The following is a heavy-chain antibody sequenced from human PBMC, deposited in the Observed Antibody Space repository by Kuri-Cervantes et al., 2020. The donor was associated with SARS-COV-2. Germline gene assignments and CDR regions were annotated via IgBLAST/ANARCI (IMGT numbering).Heavy chain of an antibody. CDR2: IYFSGST. Sequence: GTISSYYLRWCRQPPGKGLELIGYIYFSGSTNYNPSLKSRVTISVDTSKYQLSLKLGSVPAADTAVYYCARLRPPSGYSYEPYVDYWGQGTLVTVSS. J-gene: IGHJ4*02. D-gene: IGHD5-18*01. CDR3: ARLRPPSGYSYEPYVDY. V-gene: IGHV4-59*01. CDR1: GTISSYY.